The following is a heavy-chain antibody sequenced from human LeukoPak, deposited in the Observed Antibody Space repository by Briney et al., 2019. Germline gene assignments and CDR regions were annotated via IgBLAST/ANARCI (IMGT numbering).Heavy chain of an antibody. CDR2: MYHSGST. Sequence: SETLSLTCTVSGYSISSGHYWGWIRQPPGKGLEWIGSMYHSGSTYYNPPLKSRVTISEDTSKNQFSLMLTSVTAADTAVYYCARDPRFSPFDYWGQGTLVTVSS. J-gene: IGHJ4*02. CDR1: GYSISSGHY. V-gene: IGHV4-38-2*02. CDR3: ARDPRFSPFDY.